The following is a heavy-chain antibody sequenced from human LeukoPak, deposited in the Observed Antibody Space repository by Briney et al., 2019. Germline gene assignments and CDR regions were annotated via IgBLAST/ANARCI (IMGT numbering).Heavy chain of an antibody. V-gene: IGHV3-33*01. CDR1: GFTFTTYG. J-gene: IGHJ6*03. D-gene: IGHD2-2*01. CDR2: IWNDGTNT. CDR3: ARGLYCNSTSCYFGGGNFYYYMDV. Sequence: PGGSLRLSCAASGFTFTTYGMHWVRQAPGKGLEWVAVIWNDGTNTYYADSVKGRFTISRDNSKNMLYLQMNSLRAEDTAVYYCARGLYCNSTSCYFGGGNFYYYMDVWGKGTTVTVSS.